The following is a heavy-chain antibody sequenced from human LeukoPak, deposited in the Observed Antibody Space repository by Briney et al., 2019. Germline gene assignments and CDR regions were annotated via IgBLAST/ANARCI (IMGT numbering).Heavy chain of an antibody. CDR1: GFTFSTYG. V-gene: IGHV3-30*18. CDR2: ISYDVSNK. CDR3: AKEYLIWFGDFDAFDI. D-gene: IGHD3-10*01. Sequence: GGSLRLSCAASGFTFSTYGMHWVRQAPGKGLDWVAVISYDVSNKYYADSVKGRFTISRDNSNNTLCLQMNSLRAEATAVYYCAKEYLIWFGDFDAFDIWGQGTMVTVSS. J-gene: IGHJ3*02.